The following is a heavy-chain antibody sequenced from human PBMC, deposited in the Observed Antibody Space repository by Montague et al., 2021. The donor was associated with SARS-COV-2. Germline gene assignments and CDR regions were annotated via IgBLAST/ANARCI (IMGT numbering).Heavy chain of an antibody. J-gene: IGHJ5*02. CDR2: IYWDDDK. D-gene: IGHD4-17*01. CDR3: ARYGDYGSWFDP. Sequence: PALVKLTQALTLTCTFSGFSLNTSGEGVGWVRQPPGKALEWLALIYWDDDKRYSPSLKSRSTISKDTTKNEVVLTVANMDPVDTAKYYCARYGDYGSWFDPWGQGTLVTVSS. V-gene: IGHV2-5*02. CDR1: GFSLNTSGEG.